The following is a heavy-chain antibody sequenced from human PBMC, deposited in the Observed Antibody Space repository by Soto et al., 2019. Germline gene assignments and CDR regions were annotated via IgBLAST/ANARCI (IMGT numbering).Heavy chain of an antibody. CDR1: GFTVSSNY. D-gene: IGHD3-10*01. J-gene: IGHJ6*02. CDR2: VYSAGTT. CDR3: ARDQFYGSASSNSLYSYFYGMDV. V-gene: IGHV3-53*02. Sequence: EVQLVETGGGLIQLGGSLRLSCAASGFTVSSNYMSWVRQAPGKGLEWLSHVYSAGTTYYADSVKGRFTISRDNSKNTLYLHTNSLRVEDTAVYYCARDQFYGSASSNSLYSYFYGMDVWGQGSTVTFS.